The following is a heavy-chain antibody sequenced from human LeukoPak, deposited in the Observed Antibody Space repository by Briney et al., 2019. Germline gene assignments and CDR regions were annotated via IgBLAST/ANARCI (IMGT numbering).Heavy chain of an antibody. D-gene: IGHD3-10*01. CDR2: ISYDGSNK. Sequence: PGGSLRLSCAASGFTFSSYGMHWVRQAPGKGLEWVAVISYDGSNKYYADSVKGRFTISRDNSKNTLYLQMNSLRAEDTAVYYCAKDRGGLLWFGESSYGMDVWGQGTTVTVSS. V-gene: IGHV3-30*18. J-gene: IGHJ6*02. CDR3: AKDRGGLLWFGESSYGMDV. CDR1: GFTFSSYG.